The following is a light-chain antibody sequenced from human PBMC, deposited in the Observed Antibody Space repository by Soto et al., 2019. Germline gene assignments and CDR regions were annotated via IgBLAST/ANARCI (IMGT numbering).Light chain of an antibody. CDR3: QQYGSSRT. V-gene: IGKV3-20*01. Sequence: EIVLTQSPGTLSLSPGERATLSCRASQSVSSIFLAWYQQKPGQAPRLLIYGASSRATGIPDRFSGRGSGTDFTLTISTLEPEDSAVYYCQQYGSSRTFGQRTKLEIK. CDR2: GAS. J-gene: IGKJ2*01. CDR1: QSVSSIF.